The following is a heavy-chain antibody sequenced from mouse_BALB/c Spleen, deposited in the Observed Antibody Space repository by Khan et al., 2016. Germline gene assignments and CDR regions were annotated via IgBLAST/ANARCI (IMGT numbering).Heavy chain of an antibody. CDR3: ARRGNYDYYYVDY. CDR2: ISYSGST. J-gene: IGHJ2*01. Sequence: EVQLQESGPGLVKPSQSLSLTCTVTGYSITSDYAWNWIRQFPGNKLEWMGYISYSGSTSYNPSLKSRISITRDTSKNQFFLQLNSVTTEDTATYYCARRGNYDYYYVDYWCQGTTLTVSS. V-gene: IGHV3-2*02. CDR1: GYSITSDYA. D-gene: IGHD2-4*01.